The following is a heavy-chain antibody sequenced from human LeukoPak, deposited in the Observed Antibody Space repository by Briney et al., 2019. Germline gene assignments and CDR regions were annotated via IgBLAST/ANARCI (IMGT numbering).Heavy chain of an antibody. V-gene: IGHV4-38-2*02. CDR3: ARHIPVSYDAFDL. Sequence: SETLSLTCTVSGYSISSDSYWGWIRQPPGKGLEWIGNIYHSGTTYYNPSLKSRVTMSVDMSKNQFSLRLSSVTAADTAVYYCARHIPVSYDAFDLWGRGTTVTVSS. D-gene: IGHD6-19*01. CDR2: IYHSGTT. CDR1: GYSISSDSY. J-gene: IGHJ3*01.